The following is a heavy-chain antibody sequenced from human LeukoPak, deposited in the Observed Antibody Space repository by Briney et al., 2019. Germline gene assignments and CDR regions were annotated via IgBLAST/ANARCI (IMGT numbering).Heavy chain of an antibody. V-gene: IGHV1-18*01. CDR3: ARDAVRGVIGAFAY. Sequence: AAVKVSCKASGYTFTSYGISWVRQAPGQGLEWMGWISAYNGNTNYAQNFQGWVTMTRDTSIRTAYMELSRLRSDDTAVYYCARDAVRGVIGAFAYWGQGTLVTVSS. CDR1: GYTFTSYG. J-gene: IGHJ4*02. CDR2: ISAYNGNT. D-gene: IGHD3-10*01.